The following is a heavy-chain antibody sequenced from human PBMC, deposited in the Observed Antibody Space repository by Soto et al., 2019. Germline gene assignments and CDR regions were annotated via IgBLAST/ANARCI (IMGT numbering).Heavy chain of an antibody. D-gene: IGHD3-10*01. CDR1: GYTFTSYG. CDR3: ATGGRITMVRGVTPGGAFDI. V-gene: IGHV1-18*01. J-gene: IGHJ3*02. CDR2: ISAYNGNT. Sequence: ASVKVSCKASGYTFTSYGISWVRQAPGQGLEWMGWISAYNGNTNYAQKLQGRVTMTTDTSTDTAYMELSSLRSEDTAVYYCATGGRITMVRGVTPGGAFDIWGQGTMVTVSS.